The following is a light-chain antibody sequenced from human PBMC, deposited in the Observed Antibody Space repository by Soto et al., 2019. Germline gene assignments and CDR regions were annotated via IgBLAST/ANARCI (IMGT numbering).Light chain of an antibody. Sequence: EIALTQSPATLSLSPGERATLSCRASQSVSNSYLAWYQQKPGQAPRLLIYGASSRATGIPDRFSGTGSETDFTLTISRLEPEDFAVYYCQQYDNSPITFGQGTRLEIK. J-gene: IGKJ5*01. CDR1: QSVSNSY. CDR2: GAS. CDR3: QQYDNSPIT. V-gene: IGKV3-20*01.